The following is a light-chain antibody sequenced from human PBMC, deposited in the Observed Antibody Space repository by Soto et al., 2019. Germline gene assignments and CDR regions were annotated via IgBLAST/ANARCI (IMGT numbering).Light chain of an antibody. J-gene: IGKJ1*01. V-gene: IGKV1-39*01. CDR2: AAS. CDR3: QQSYSNMTWT. Sequence: DIQMTQSPSSLSASVGDRVTITCRASQSMSSYLNWYQQKPGKAPKLLIYAASSLQSGVPSRFSGSGSGTDFTLTISSLQPEDFATYYCQQSYSNMTWTFGQGTKVEIK. CDR1: QSMSSY.